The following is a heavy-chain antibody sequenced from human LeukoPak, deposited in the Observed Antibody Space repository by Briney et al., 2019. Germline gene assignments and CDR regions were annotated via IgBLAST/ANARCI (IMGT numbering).Heavy chain of an antibody. CDR3: ARGGGGRPDAFDI. D-gene: IGHD1-26*01. CDR2: IYTSGST. J-gene: IGHJ3*02. Sequence: PSETLSLTCTVSGGSISSYYWSWLPQPAGKGLEWIGRIYTSGSTNYNPSLKSRVTMSVDTSKNQFSLKLSAVTAADTAVYYCARGGGGRPDAFDIWGQGTMVTVSS. V-gene: IGHV4-4*07. CDR1: GGSISSYY.